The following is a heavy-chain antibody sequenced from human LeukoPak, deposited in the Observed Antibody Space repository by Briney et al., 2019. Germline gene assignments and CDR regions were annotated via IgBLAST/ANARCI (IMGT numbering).Heavy chain of an antibody. Sequence: PGGSLRLSCAASGFTFTSYWMHWVRQAPGKGLVWLSRINTDGTITSYADSLEGRFTISRDNAKNTVYLQMNSLRTEDTAVYYCAKHLRGSYSFDYWGQGTLVTVSS. D-gene: IGHD3-10*01. J-gene: IGHJ4*02. CDR3: AKHLRGSYSFDY. CDR2: INTDGTIT. V-gene: IGHV3-74*01. CDR1: GFTFTSYW.